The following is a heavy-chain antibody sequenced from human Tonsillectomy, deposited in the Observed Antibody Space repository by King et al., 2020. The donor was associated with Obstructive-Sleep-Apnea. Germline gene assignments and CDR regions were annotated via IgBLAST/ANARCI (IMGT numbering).Heavy chain of an antibody. V-gene: IGHV3-30*04. J-gene: IGHJ6*02. D-gene: IGHD6-13*01. CDR3: GADCSSKIGYDKHGMDV. CDR2: ISYDGSNK. CDR1: GFSLSTYA. Sequence: VQLVESGGGVVQPGRSLRLSCAASGFSLSTYAVHWVRQAPGKGLEWISVISYDGSNKYYADSVKGRFTISRDNSKNTLYLQINSLRPDDTAVYFCGADCSSKIGYDKHGMDVWGQGTTVSVSS.